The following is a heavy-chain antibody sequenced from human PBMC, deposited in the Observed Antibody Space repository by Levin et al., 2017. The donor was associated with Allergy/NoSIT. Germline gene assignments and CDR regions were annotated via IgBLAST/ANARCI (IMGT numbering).Heavy chain of an antibody. V-gene: IGHV3-21*01. J-gene: IGHJ4*02. Sequence: GGSLRLSCAASGFTFSSYSMNWVRQAPGKGLEWVSSISSSSSYIYYADSVKGRFTISRDNAKNSLYLQMNSLRAEDTAVYYCAREGFTMVRGVRKGSDYWGQGTLVTVSS. CDR3: AREGFTMVRGVRKGSDY. CDR2: ISSSSSYI. D-gene: IGHD3-10*01. CDR1: GFTFSSYS.